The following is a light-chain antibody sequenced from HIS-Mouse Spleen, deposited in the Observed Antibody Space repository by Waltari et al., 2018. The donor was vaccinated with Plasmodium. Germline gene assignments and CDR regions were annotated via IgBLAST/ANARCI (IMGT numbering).Light chain of an antibody. CDR3: CSYAGSSTWV. CDR1: SSDVGSYNL. CDR2: EGS. J-gene: IGLJ3*02. Sequence: QSALTQPASVSGSPGQSITISCTGTSSDVGSYNLVSWYQQHPGKAPKRRIYEGSKRPAGGSNRFSGSKSGNTASLTISGLQAEDEADYYCCSYAGSSTWVFGGGTKLTVL. V-gene: IGLV2-23*01.